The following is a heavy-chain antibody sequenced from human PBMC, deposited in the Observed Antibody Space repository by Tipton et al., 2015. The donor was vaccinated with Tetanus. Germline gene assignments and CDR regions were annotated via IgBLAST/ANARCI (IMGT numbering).Heavy chain of an antibody. D-gene: IGHD3-3*01. V-gene: IGHV4-59*01. J-gene: IGHJ6*02. CDR3: ARDRSITIFGVVPINYYYGMDV. CDR1: GGSISSYN. Sequence: TLSLTCTVSGGSISSYNWSWIRQPPGKGLEWIGYIYYSGSTNYNPSLKSRVTISVDTSKNQFSLKLSSVTAADTAVYYCARDRSITIFGVVPINYYYGMDVWGQGP. CDR2: IYYSGST.